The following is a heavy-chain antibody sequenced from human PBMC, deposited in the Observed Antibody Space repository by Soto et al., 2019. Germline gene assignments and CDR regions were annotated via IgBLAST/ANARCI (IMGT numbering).Heavy chain of an antibody. D-gene: IGHD6-13*01. CDR3: ARDRQQLVPYCYFDL. CDR1: GFTFSSYG. J-gene: IGHJ2*01. Sequence: ESGGGVVQPGRSLRLSCAASGFTFSSYGMHWVRQAPGKGLEWVAVIWYDGSNKYYADSVKGRFNISRDNSKNTLDLQMNRLRAEDTAVYYCARDRQQLVPYCYFDLWGRGTLVTVSS. V-gene: IGHV3-33*01. CDR2: IWYDGSNK.